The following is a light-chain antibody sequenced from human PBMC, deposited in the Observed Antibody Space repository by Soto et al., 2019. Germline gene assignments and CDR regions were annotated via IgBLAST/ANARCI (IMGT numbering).Light chain of an antibody. Sequence: YELTQPPSVSVSPGQTARITCSGDALPKQYAYWYQQKPGQAPVLVIYKDSERPSGIPERFSGSSSGTTVTLTISGVQAEDEADYYCQSADSSGTYYVFGTGTKVTVL. J-gene: IGLJ1*01. CDR2: KDS. V-gene: IGLV3-25*02. CDR1: ALPKQY. CDR3: QSADSSGTYYV.